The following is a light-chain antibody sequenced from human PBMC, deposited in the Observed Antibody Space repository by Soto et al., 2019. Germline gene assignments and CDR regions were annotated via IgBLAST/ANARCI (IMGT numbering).Light chain of an antibody. Sequence: GWTQSPGTLSLSSGERASLSCRASQSVSNSFLALYQQKAGQSPRLLIYAASARAIGIPDRFSGRGSGTDFTLTINNLQREDFADYFCQQTYSNLWTFGQGTKVDI. J-gene: IGKJ1*01. CDR3: QQTYSNLWT. V-gene: IGKV3-20*01. CDR2: AAS. CDR1: QSVSNSF.